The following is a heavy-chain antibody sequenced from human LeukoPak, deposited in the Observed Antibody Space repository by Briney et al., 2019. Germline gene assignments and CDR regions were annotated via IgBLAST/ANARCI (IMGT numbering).Heavy chain of an antibody. D-gene: IGHD6-6*01. CDR2: IRYDGSNK. V-gene: IGHV3-30*02. CDR1: GFTFSSYG. J-gene: IGHJ3*02. CDR3: AKDFLAARPSLRGAFDI. Sequence: PGGSLRLXCAASGFTFSSYGMHWVRQAPGKGLEWVAFIRYDGSNKYYADSVKGRFTISRDNSKNTLYLQMNSLRAEDTAVYYCAKDFLAARPSLRGAFDIWGQGTMVTVSS.